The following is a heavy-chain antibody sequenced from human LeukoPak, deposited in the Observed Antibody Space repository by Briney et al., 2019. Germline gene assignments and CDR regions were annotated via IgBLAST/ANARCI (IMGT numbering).Heavy chain of an antibody. V-gene: IGHV4-34*01. D-gene: IGHD2-21*02. CDR1: GGSFSVYY. Sequence: SETLSLTCAVYGGSFSVYYWSWIRQPPGKGREWIGEINHSGSTNYNPSLKSRVTISVDTSKNQFSLKLNSVTAADTAVYYCARHSLSRQHIVVVTAVHWYFDLWGRGTLVTVSS. CDR2: INHSGST. CDR3: ARHSLSRQHIVVVTAVHWYFDL. J-gene: IGHJ2*01.